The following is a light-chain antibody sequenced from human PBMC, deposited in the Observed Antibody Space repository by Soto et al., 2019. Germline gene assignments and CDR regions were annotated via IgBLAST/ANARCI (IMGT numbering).Light chain of an antibody. V-gene: IGKV1-5*01. J-gene: IGKJ1*01. CDR3: QQYDSYPPT. CDR1: QNINRW. Sequence: DIRMTQSPSTLSASVGDRVTITCWASQNINRWLDWYQQKPGKAPRVLIHHASNLESGVPSRIRGSGYGTELSIIISNMQTEDVEFYYCQQYDSYPPTFGHGTKVDIK. CDR2: HAS.